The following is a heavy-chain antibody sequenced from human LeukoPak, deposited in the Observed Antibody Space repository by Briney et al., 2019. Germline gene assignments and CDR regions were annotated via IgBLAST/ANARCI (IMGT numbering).Heavy chain of an antibody. CDR2: IDPSNSYT. Sequence: GESLKISCKGSGXSFTSYCISWVRQMPGKGLEWMGRIDPSNSYTNYSPSFQGHVTISADKSISTAYLQWSSLKASDTAMYYCARPYYYDSGDAFDIWGQGTMVTVSS. V-gene: IGHV5-10-1*01. CDR1: GXSFTSYC. CDR3: ARPYYYDSGDAFDI. D-gene: IGHD3-22*01. J-gene: IGHJ3*02.